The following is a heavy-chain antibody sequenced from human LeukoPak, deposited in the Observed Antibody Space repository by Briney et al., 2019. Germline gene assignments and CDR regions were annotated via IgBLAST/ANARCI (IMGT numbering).Heavy chain of an antibody. CDR2: IYYSGST. D-gene: IGHD6-13*01. CDR3: ARADSSSWYEDYYYYYMDV. CDR1: GGSISSYY. V-gene: IGHV4-59*01. J-gene: IGHJ6*03. Sequence: SETLSLTCSVSGGSISSYYWSWIRQPPGKGLEWIGYIYYSGSTNYNPSLKSRVTISVDTSKNQFSLKLSSVTAADTAVYYCARADSSSWYEDYYYYYMDVWGKGTTVTVSS.